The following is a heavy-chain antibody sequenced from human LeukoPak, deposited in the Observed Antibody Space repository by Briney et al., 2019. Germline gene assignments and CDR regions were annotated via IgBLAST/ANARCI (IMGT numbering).Heavy chain of an antibody. J-gene: IGHJ4*02. CDR1: GFTFSSYA. Sequence: GGSLRLSCAASGFTFSSYAMSWVRQAPGKGLEWVSAISGSGGSTYYADSVKGRFTISRDNSKNTLYLQMNSLRAEDTAVYYCAKDREENQYGPGSYYTDYYFDYWGQGTLVTVSS. D-gene: IGHD3-10*01. CDR3: AKDREENQYGPGSYYTDYYFDY. CDR2: ISGSGGST. V-gene: IGHV3-23*01.